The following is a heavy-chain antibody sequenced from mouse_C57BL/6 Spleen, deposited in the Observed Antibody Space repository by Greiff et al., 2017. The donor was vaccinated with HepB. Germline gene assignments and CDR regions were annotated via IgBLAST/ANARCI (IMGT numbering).Heavy chain of an antibody. V-gene: IGHV1-26*01. CDR2: INPNNGGT. Sequence: EVRLQQSGPELVKPGASVKISCKASGYTFTDYYMNWVKQSHGKSLEWIGDINPNNGGTSYNQKFKGKATLTVDKSSSTAYMELRSLTSEDSAVYYCASAYYYGSSSLYYYAMDYWGQGTSVTVSS. CDR3: ASAYYYGSSSLYYYAMDY. CDR1: GYTFTDYY. D-gene: IGHD1-1*01. J-gene: IGHJ4*01.